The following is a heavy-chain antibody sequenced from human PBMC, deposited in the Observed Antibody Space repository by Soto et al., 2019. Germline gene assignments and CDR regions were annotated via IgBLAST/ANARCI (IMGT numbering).Heavy chain of an antibody. D-gene: IGHD3-10*01. V-gene: IGHV3-23*01. CDR2: ISGSGRNT. J-gene: IGHJ6*02. CDR3: AKDLNGSGSFTSYYHYGMDA. Sequence: EVQMLESGGGLVHPGGSLRLSCAASGFTFSNYAMNRVRQAPGKGLEWVSSISGSGRNTYYADSVKGRLTISRDSSKNTLYLQMNSLRVEDTGVYYCAKDLNGSGSFTSYYHYGMDAWGQGTTVTVSS. CDR1: GFTFSNYA.